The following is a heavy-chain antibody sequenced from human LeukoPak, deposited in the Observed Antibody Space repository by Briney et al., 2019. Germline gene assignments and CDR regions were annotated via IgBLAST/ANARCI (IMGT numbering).Heavy chain of an antibody. CDR3: AKSYTVTTLYYYDSSGYSPFDY. CDR1: GFTFSSYA. D-gene: IGHD3-22*01. CDR2: ISGSGGST. V-gene: IGHV3-23*01. J-gene: IGHJ4*02. Sequence: GGSLRLSCAASGFTFSSYAMSWVRQAPGKGLEWVSAISGSGGSTYYADSVKGRFTISRDNSKNTLYLQMDSLRAEDTAVYYCAKSYTVTTLYYYDSSGYSPFDYWGQGTLVTVSS.